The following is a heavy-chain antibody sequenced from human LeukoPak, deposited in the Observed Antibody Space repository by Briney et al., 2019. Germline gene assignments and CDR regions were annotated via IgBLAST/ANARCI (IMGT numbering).Heavy chain of an antibody. Sequence: PSETLSLTCAVSGGSISSGGYSWSWIRQPPGKGLEWIGYIYHSGSTYYNPSLKSRVTISEDRSKNQFSLKLSSVTAAGTAVYYCARITEYSYGIFPDYWGQGTLVTVSS. J-gene: IGHJ4*02. CDR3: ARITEYSYGIFPDY. V-gene: IGHV4-30-2*01. CDR1: GGSISSGGYS. CDR2: IYHSGST. D-gene: IGHD5-18*01.